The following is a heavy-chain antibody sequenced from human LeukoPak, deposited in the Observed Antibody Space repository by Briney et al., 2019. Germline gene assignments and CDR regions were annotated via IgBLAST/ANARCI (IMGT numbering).Heavy chain of an antibody. Sequence: PGGSLRLSCSASGFSFSSHAMTRVRQAPGKGLEWVSALSGSGDFKYYADSVKGRFTISRDNSKNTLYLQMNSLRAEDTAVYYCAKMSGYRATYPPDYWGQGALVTVSS. D-gene: IGHD1-26*01. CDR1: GFSFSSHA. J-gene: IGHJ4*02. V-gene: IGHV3-23*01. CDR2: LSGSGDFK. CDR3: AKMSGYRATYPPDY.